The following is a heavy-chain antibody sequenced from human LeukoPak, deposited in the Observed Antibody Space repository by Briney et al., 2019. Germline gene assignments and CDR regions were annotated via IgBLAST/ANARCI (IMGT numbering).Heavy chain of an antibody. Sequence: GGSLRLSCAASGFTVNSNYMNWVRQAPGKGLEGVSVLYSDGRTYYADSVKGRFTISRDTSKNTLYLQVNSLRAEDTAVYYCARGGGYYPIDYWGQGTLVTVSS. V-gene: IGHV3-53*01. J-gene: IGHJ4*02. CDR1: GFTVNSNY. D-gene: IGHD2-15*01. CDR2: LYSDGRT. CDR3: ARGGGYYPIDY.